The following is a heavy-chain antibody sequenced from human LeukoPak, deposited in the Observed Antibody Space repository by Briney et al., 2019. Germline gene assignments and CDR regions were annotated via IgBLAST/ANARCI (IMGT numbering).Heavy chain of an antibody. V-gene: IGHV4-38-2*01. Sequence: SETLSLTCAVSGYSISSEYYWGWIRQPPGKGLEWIGSIYHSGSTYYNPSLKSRVTMPVDTSKNQFSLKLTSVTAADTAVYYCARGFWSGCPSGRFDYWGQGTLVTVSS. J-gene: IGHJ4*02. CDR1: GYSISSEYY. D-gene: IGHD3-3*01. CDR2: IYHSGST. CDR3: ARGFWSGCPSGRFDY.